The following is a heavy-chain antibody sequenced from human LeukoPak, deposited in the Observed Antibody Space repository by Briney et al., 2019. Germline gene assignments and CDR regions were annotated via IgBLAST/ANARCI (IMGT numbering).Heavy chain of an antibody. V-gene: IGHV3-30-3*01. J-gene: IGHJ3*02. Sequence: PGGSLRLSCAASGFTFSSYAMHWVRQAPGKGLEWVAVISYDGSNKYYADSVKGRFTISRDNSKNTLYLQMNSLRAEDTAVYYCARDVLWFGEVSSAFDIWGQGTMVTVSS. CDR3: ARDVLWFGEVSSAFDI. CDR2: ISYDGSNK. D-gene: IGHD3-10*01. CDR1: GFTFSSYA.